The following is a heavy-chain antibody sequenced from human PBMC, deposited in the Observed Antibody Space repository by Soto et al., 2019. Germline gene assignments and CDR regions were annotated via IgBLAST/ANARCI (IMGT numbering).Heavy chain of an antibody. D-gene: IGHD3-3*01. V-gene: IGHV5-51*01. J-gene: IGHJ4*02. CDR2: IYPSDSDT. CDR3: ARGGVSTRTFDF. Sequence: PGESLKISCKGSGYNFAGYWIAWVRQMPGKGLELMGIIYPSDSDTRYRPSFQGQVTISADKSISSAYLQWSSLRASDTAMYYCARGGVSTRTFDFWGQGTPVTVSS. CDR1: GYNFAGYW.